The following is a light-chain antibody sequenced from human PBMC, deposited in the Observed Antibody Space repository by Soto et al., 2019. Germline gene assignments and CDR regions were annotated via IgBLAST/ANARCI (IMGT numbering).Light chain of an antibody. Sequence: DIQMTQSPSSLSASVGDRVTITCQASQDISNHLNWYQQKPGKAPKLLIYDASNLETGVPSRFSGSGSGTDFTVTISSLQPEDFGTYSCQQYYSLPITFGQGTRLETK. J-gene: IGKJ5*01. CDR2: DAS. V-gene: IGKV1-33*01. CDR1: QDISNH. CDR3: QQYYSLPIT.